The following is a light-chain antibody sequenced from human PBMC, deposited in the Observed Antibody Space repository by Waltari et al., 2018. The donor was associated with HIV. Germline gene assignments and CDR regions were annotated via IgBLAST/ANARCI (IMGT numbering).Light chain of an antibody. J-gene: IGLJ2*01. V-gene: IGLV2-11*01. CDR3: CSFAGSYTWL. CDR2: DLT. Sequence: QSALTQPRSVSGSPGQSVTISCTGTSSDVGGYNYVSWYQQLPGKAPKLMFYDLTERPSGVPDRFSGSKSGNTASLTISGLQAEDEADYYCCSFAGSYTWLFGGGTKLTVL. CDR1: SSDVGGYNY.